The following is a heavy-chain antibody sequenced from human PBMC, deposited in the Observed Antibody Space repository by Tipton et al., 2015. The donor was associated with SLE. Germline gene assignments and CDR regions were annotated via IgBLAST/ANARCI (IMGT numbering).Heavy chain of an antibody. CDR1: GGSFSGYY. D-gene: IGHD3/OR15-3a*01. CDR3: ARWTPTFDY. CDR2: VDHSGST. V-gene: IGHV4-34*01. J-gene: IGHJ4*02. Sequence: TLSLTCAVYGGSFSGYYWSYIRQPPGKGPEWIGEVDHSGSTNYNPSLKSRVLISVDTSKNQFSLKLSSVTAADTAVYYCARWTPTFDYWGQGTLVTVSS.